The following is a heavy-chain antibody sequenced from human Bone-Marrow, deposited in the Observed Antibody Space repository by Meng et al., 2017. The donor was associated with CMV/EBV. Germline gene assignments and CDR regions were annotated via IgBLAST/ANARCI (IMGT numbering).Heavy chain of an antibody. J-gene: IGHJ5*02. CDR1: GYTFTSYG. CDR2: ISAYNGNT. CDR3: ARGGWDSGSYQVGTPGFDP. D-gene: IGHD1-26*01. Sequence: ASVKVSCKASGYTFTSYGISWVQQAPGQGLEWMGWISAYNGNTNYAQKLQGRVTMTTDTSTSTAYMELSSLRSEDTAVYYCARGGWDSGSYQVGTPGFDPWGQGTLVTVSS. V-gene: IGHV1-18*01.